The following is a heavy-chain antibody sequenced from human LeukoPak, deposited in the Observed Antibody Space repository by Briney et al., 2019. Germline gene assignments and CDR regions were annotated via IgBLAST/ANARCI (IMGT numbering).Heavy chain of an antibody. CDR2: IISSSSTI. Sequence: GGSLRLSCAASGFTFSSYSMNCVRQAPGKGLEWVSYIISSSSTIYYAHSVKGRFTIPRDNAKNSLYLQMNSLRAEDTAVYYCARDLTGYARYFDYWGQGTLVTVSS. J-gene: IGHJ4*02. D-gene: IGHD3-9*01. CDR3: ARDLTGYARYFDY. CDR1: GFTFSSYS. V-gene: IGHV3-48*01.